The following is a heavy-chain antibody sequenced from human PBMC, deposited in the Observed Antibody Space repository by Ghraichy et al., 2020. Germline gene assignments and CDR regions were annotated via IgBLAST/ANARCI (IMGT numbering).Heavy chain of an antibody. CDR2: MNPNSGNT. V-gene: IGHV1-8*01. Sequence: ASVKVSCKASGYTFTSYDINWVRQATGQGLEWMGWMNPNSGNTGYAQKFQGRVTMTRNTSISTAYMELSSLRSEDTAVYYCARGGWGITGTMGAFDIWGQGTMVTVSS. J-gene: IGHJ3*02. CDR3: ARGGWGITGTMGAFDI. D-gene: IGHD1-7*01. CDR1: GYTFTSYD.